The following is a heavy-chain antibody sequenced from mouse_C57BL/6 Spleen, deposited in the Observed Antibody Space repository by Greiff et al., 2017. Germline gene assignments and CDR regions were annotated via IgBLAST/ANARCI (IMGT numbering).Heavy chain of an antibody. D-gene: IGHD1-1*01. CDR2: IDPEDGDT. CDR3: TGNGSSYYAMGY. J-gene: IGHJ4*01. Sequence: EVQLEESGAELVRPGASVKLSCTASGFNIKDYYMHWVKQRPEQGLEWIGRIDPEDGDTEYAPKFQGKATMTADPSSNTAYLQLSSLTSEDTAVYYCTGNGSSYYAMGYWGQGPSVTVAS. CDR1: GFNIKDYY. V-gene: IGHV14-1*01.